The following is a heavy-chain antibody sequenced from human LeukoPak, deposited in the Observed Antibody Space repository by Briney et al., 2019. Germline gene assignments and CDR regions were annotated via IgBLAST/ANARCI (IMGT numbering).Heavy chain of an antibody. J-gene: IGHJ4*02. V-gene: IGHV3-23*01. CDR1: GFTSNSYA. CDR2: ISGSGGNT. Sequence: GGSLRLSCAASGFTSNSYAMSWVRQAPGKGLEWVSGISGSGGNTYYADSVKGRFTISRDNSRNTLYLQMNSLTAEDTALYYCAKSRGYSNTSPFDYWGQGTLVAVSS. CDR3: AKSRGYSNTSPFDY. D-gene: IGHD5-12*01.